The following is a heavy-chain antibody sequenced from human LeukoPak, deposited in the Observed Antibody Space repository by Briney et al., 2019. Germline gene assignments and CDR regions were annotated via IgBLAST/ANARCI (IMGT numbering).Heavy chain of an antibody. CDR1: GFTFSDYY. J-gene: IGHJ4*01. D-gene: IGHD1-26*01. CDR2: ISSSGNTI. Sequence: PGGSLRLSCAASGFTFSDYYMSWIRQAPGKGLEWVSYISSSGNTISYADSVKGRFTVSRDNAKNSLYLHMNSLRAEDTAVYYCARSRSGSYFDSWGHGTLVTVSS. V-gene: IGHV3-11*04. CDR3: ARSRSGSYFDS.